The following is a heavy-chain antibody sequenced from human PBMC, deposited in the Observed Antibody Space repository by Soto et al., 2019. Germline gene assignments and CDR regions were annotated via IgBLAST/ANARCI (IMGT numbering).Heavy chain of an antibody. CDR3: ARAPYCISTSCSPPTFDY. V-gene: IGHV4-30-4*01. CDR1: GGSISSGDYY. D-gene: IGHD2-2*01. Sequence: PSETLSLTCTVSGGSISSGDYYWSWIRQPPGKGLEWIGYIYYSGSTYYNPSLKSRVTISVDTSKNQFSLKLSSVTAADTAVYYCARAPYCISTSCSPPTFDYWGQGTLVTVSS. J-gene: IGHJ4*02. CDR2: IYYSGST.